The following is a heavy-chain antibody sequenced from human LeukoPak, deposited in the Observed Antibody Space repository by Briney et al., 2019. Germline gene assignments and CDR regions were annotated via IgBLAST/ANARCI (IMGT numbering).Heavy chain of an antibody. J-gene: IGHJ5*02. Sequence: SVKVSCKASGGTFSSYTISWVRQAPGQGLEWMGRIIPILGIANYAQKFQGRVTITADKSTSTAYMELSSLRSEDTAVYYCVRDFHHDYGDYSWFDPWGQGTLVTVSS. CDR1: GGTFSSYT. V-gene: IGHV1-69*04. D-gene: IGHD4-17*01. CDR2: IIPILGIA. CDR3: VRDFHHDYGDYSWFDP.